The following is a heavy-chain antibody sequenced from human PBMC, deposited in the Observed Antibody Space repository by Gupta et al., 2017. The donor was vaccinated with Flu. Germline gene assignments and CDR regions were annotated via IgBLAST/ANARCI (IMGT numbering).Heavy chain of an antibody. Sequence: MHWVRQAPGKGLEWVAVISYDGSNKYYADSVKGRFTISRDNSKNTLYLQMNSLRAEDTAVYYCASSAYHYYDSSEEGFDYWGQGTLVTVSS. CDR3: ASSAYHYYDSSEEGFDY. CDR2: ISYDGSNK. D-gene: IGHD3-22*01. V-gene: IGHV3-30-3*01. J-gene: IGHJ4*02.